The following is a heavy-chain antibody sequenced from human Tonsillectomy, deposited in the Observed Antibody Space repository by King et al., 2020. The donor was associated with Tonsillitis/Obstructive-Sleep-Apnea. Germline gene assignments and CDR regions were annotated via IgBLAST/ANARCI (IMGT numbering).Heavy chain of an antibody. CDR2: ISAYNGNT. V-gene: IGHV1-18*01. CDR1: GYTFTSYG. J-gene: IGHJ6*03. Sequence: QLVQSGAEVKKPGASVKVSCQSSGYTFTSYGINWLRQAPGQGLEWMGWISAYNGNTDCAQKFQGRVTMTTDTSTSTAYMELRSLRSDDTAVYYCARDPLYYYMDVWGKGTTVTVSS. CDR3: ARDPLYYYMDV.